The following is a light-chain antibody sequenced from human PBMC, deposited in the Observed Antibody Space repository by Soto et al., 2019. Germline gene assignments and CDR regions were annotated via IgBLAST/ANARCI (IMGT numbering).Light chain of an antibody. CDR3: QQTYITRT. V-gene: IGKV1-39*01. Sequence: DIQMTQSPSSLSASVGDRATITCRASQSISSYLNWYQQKPGKAPKLLIYAASSLQSGVPSRFSGSGSGTDFTLTISSLQPEDFATYYCQQTYITRTFGQGTKVEIK. CDR2: AAS. J-gene: IGKJ1*01. CDR1: QSISSY.